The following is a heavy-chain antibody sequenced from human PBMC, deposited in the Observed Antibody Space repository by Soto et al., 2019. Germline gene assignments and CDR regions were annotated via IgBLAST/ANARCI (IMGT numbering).Heavy chain of an antibody. CDR3: ACSYLEGGSSSCRGHYYYYGMDV. CDR2: ISAYNGNT. J-gene: IGHJ6*02. V-gene: IGHV1-18*01. D-gene: IGHD6-13*01. CDR1: GYTFTSYV. Sequence: QVQLVQSGAEVKKPGASVKVSCKASGYTFTSYVISWVRQAPGQGLEWMGWISAYNGNTNYAQKLQGRVTMTTDTSTSTAYMDLRSLRSDDTAVYYCACSYLEGGSSSCRGHYYYYGMDVWGQGTTVTVSS.